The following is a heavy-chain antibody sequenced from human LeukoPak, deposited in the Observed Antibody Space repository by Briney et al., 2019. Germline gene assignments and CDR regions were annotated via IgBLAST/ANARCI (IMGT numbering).Heavy chain of an antibody. V-gene: IGHV3-30*18. Sequence: PGGSLRLSCAASGFTFSDYDMLWVRQAPVQGLEWVAVASSQEGHRYYSDSVRGRFTISRDNSKNTLYLQMNSLRAEDTAVYYCAKGSTIVRYYFDYWGQGTLVTVSS. CDR1: GFTFSDYD. CDR3: AKGSTIVRYYFDY. J-gene: IGHJ4*02. D-gene: IGHD5/OR15-5a*01. CDR2: ASSQEGHR.